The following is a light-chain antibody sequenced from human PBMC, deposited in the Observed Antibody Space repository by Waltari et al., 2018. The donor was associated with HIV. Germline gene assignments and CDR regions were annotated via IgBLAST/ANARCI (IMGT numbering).Light chain of an antibody. V-gene: IGKV1-5*03. CDR3: LQYYTSLRT. CDR1: EYVDTW. Sequence: DIQMTQSPSILSASVGDTVSITCRASEYVDTWLAWYHQRPGTAPSLLIYKASVIEVGVSSRFSASVFGTEFTLTINSLQPDDLGTYYCLQYYTSLRTFGQGTKVEIK. CDR2: KAS. J-gene: IGKJ1*01.